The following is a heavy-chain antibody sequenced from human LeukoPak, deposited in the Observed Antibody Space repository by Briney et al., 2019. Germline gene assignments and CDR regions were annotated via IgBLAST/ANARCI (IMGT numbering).Heavy chain of an antibody. V-gene: IGHV3-11*01. J-gene: IGHJ4*02. CDR2: ISSSGSTI. CDR3: AKDRVGAAAGSDFDY. D-gene: IGHD6-13*01. CDR1: GFTFSDYY. Sequence: GGSLRLSCAASGFTFSDYYMSWIRQAPGKGLEWVSYISSSGSTIYYADSVKGRFTISRDNSKNTLYLQMNSLRAEDSAVYYCAKDRVGAAAGSDFDYWGQGTLVTVSS.